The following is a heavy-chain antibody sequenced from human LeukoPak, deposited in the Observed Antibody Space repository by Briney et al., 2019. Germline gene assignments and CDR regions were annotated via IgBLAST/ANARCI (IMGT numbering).Heavy chain of an antibody. CDR2: ISGSGGST. Sequence: GGSLRLSCAASGFTFSSYAMSWVRQAPGKGLEWVSAISGSGGSTYYADSVKGRFTISRDNSKNTLYLQMNSLRAEDTAVYYCAKGGLGTLDYYYGMDVWGQGTTVTVSS. J-gene: IGHJ6*02. V-gene: IGHV3-23*01. D-gene: IGHD1-26*01. CDR1: GFTFSSYA. CDR3: AKGGLGTLDYYYGMDV.